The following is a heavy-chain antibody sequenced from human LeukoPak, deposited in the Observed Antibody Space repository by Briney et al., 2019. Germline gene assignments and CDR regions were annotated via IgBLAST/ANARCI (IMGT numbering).Heavy chain of an antibody. CDR2: ISSSSSYI. Sequence: PGGSLRLSCAASGFTFSSYSMNWVRQAPGKGLEWVSSISSSSSYIYYADSVKGRFTISRDNAKNSLYLQMNSLRAEDTAVYCCARDLPYYDSSGYPYFDYWGQGTLVTVSS. CDR3: ARDLPYYDSSGYPYFDY. J-gene: IGHJ4*02. CDR1: GFTFSSYS. D-gene: IGHD3-22*01. V-gene: IGHV3-21*01.